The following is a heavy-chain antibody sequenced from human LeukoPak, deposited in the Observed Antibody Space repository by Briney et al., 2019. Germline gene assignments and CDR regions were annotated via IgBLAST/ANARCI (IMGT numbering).Heavy chain of an antibody. CDR2: IIPIFGTA. J-gene: IGHJ4*02. CDR1: GGTFSSYA. CDR3: ARDKHYYGSGSYYSDY. Sequence: ASVKVSCKASGGTFSSYAISWVRQAPGQGLEWMGRIIPIFGTANYAQKFQGRVTITTDESTSTAYMELSSLRSEDTAAYYCARDKHYYGSGSYYSDYWGQGTLVTVSS. D-gene: IGHD3-10*01. V-gene: IGHV1-69*05.